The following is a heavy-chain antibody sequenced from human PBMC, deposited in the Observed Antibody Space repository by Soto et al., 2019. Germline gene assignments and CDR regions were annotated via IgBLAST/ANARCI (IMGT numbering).Heavy chain of an antibody. V-gene: IGHV1-69*06. Sequence: QVQLVQSGAEVKKPGSSVKVSCKASGGTFSSYAISWVRQAPGQGLEWMGGIIPIFGTANYAQKFQGRVTITADKSTSTAYMELRSLRSEDTAVYYCASRGGALGPGAFDIWGQGTMVTVSS. CDR1: GGTFSSYA. CDR2: IIPIFGTA. J-gene: IGHJ3*02. CDR3: ASRGGALGPGAFDI. D-gene: IGHD3-16*01.